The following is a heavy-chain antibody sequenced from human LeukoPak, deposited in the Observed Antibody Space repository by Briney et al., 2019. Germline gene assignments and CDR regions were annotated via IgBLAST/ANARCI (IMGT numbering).Heavy chain of an antibody. CDR3: AKRGVVIRVILVGFHKEAYYFDS. CDR2: ISDSGGRT. Sequence: VGSLRLSCTASRFTFGDYGVTWVRQAPGKGLEWVAGISDSGGRTKYAGSVKGRFTISRDNSKNTLYLQMNSLRAEDTAVYFCAKRGVVIRVILVGFHKEAYYFDSWGQGALVTVSS. J-gene: IGHJ4*02. D-gene: IGHD3-22*01. CDR1: RFTFGDYG. V-gene: IGHV3-23*01.